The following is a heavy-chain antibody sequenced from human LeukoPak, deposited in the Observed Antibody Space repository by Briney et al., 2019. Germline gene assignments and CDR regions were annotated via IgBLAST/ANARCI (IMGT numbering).Heavy chain of an antibody. CDR3: AKPHSGYDWDYFDY. D-gene: IGHD5-12*01. V-gene: IGHV3-30*02. CDR1: GITFSSYG. Sequence: GGSLRLSCAASGITFSSYGMHWVRQAPDKGLEWVAFDGSSKYYADSVKGRFTISRDNSKNTLYLQMNSLRPEDTAVYYCAKPHSGYDWDYFDYWGQGTLVTVSS. CDR2: DGSSK. J-gene: IGHJ4*02.